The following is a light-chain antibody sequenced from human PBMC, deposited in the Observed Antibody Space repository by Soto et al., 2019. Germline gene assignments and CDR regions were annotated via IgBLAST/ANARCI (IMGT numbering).Light chain of an antibody. V-gene: IGLV2-14*03. CDR3: SSYTNINTRAGV. J-gene: IGLJ1*01. CDR2: EVT. Sequence: QSALTQPASVSGSPGQSITISCTGTSGDIGSYNRVSWYQQHPGKAPKLIIYEVTDRPSGVSNRFSGSKSGNTASLTISGQQAEDEAEYYCSSYTNINTRAGVFGTGTKLTVL. CDR1: SGDIGSYNR.